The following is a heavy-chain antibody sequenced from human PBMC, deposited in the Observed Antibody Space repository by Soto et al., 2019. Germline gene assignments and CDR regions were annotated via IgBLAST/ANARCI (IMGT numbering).Heavy chain of an antibody. CDR2: MNPNSGNT. J-gene: IGHJ6*02. CDR1: GYTFTSYD. CDR3: ARGNIAVGGEDYYGMDV. D-gene: IGHD2-15*01. Sequence: QVQLVQSGAEVKKPGASVKVSCKASGYTFTSYDINWVRQATGQGLEWMGWMNPNSGNTGYAQKFQGRVTMTRNTSISTAYMELSSLRSEDTAVYYCARGNIAVGGEDYYGMDVWGQGTTVTVSS. V-gene: IGHV1-8*01.